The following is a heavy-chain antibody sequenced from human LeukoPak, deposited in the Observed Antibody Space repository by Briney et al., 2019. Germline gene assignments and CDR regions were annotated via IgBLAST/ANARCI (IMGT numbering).Heavy chain of an antibody. Sequence: PGASLRLSCAASGFTFSSYAMSWVRQAPGKGLEWVSTISASGGSTYYADSVKGRFTISRDNSKNTLYLQMNSLRAEDTAVYYCAREHVTMVRGVIIDYYYYGMDVWGKGTTVTVSS. CDR1: GFTFSSYA. V-gene: IGHV3-23*01. J-gene: IGHJ6*04. CDR2: ISASGGST. D-gene: IGHD3-10*01. CDR3: AREHVTMVRGVIIDYYYYGMDV.